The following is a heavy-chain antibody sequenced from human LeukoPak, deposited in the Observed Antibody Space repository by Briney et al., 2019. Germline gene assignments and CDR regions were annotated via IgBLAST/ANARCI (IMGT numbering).Heavy chain of an antibody. J-gene: IGHJ3*02. CDR3: ARVEGLYYYPDAFDI. CDR2: IYYSGST. D-gene: IGHD3-10*01. V-gene: IGHV4-59*11. Sequence: PSETLSLTCTVSGGSISSHYWSWIRQPPGKGLERIGYIYYSGSTNYNPSLKSRVTISVDTSKNQFSLKLSSVTAADTAVYYCARVEGLYYYPDAFDIWGQGTMVTVSS. CDR1: GGSISSHY.